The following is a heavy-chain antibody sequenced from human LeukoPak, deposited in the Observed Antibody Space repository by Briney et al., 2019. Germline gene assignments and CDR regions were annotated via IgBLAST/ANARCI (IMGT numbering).Heavy chain of an antibody. V-gene: IGHV4-59*01. D-gene: IGHD3-10*01. CDR1: GGSISSYY. CDR2: IYYSGST. CDR3: ARAMGSGSYAYYYGMDV. J-gene: IGHJ6*02. Sequence: SETLSLTCTVSGGSISSYYWSWTRQPPGKGLEWIGYIYYSGSTNYNPSLKSRVTISVDTSKNQFSLKLSSVTAADTAVYYCARAMGSGSYAYYYGMDVWGQGTTVTVSS.